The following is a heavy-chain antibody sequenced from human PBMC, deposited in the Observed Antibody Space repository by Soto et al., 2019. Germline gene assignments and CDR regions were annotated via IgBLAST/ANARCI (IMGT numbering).Heavy chain of an antibody. CDR2: IVVGSGNT. Sequence: ASVKVSCKASGFTFTSSAVQWVRQALGQRLEWIGWIVVGSGNTNYAQKFQERVTITRDMSTSTAYMELSSLRSEDTAVYYCAADTKTQPAVAGLLLYYGMDVWGQGTTVTVSS. CDR1: GFTFTSSA. D-gene: IGHD6-19*01. CDR3: AADTKTQPAVAGLLLYYGMDV. V-gene: IGHV1-58*01. J-gene: IGHJ6*02.